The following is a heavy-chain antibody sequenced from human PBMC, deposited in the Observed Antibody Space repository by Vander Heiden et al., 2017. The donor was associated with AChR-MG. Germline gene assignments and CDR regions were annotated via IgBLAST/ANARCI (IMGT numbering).Heavy chain of an antibody. D-gene: IGHD1-1*01. V-gene: IGHV3-23*01. CDR1: RFNLSSHA. CDR3: ALEEWGYFDY. Sequence: EVPLLESGGGLVQPGGSLRPSCAAPRFNLSSHAMSWVRQAPGRGLEWVSTIHGSGGTTFYADSVKGRFTISRDDSKSTLYLEMKSLRAEDTAVYYCALEEWGYFDYWGQGTLVTVSS. J-gene: IGHJ4*02. CDR2: IHGSGGTT.